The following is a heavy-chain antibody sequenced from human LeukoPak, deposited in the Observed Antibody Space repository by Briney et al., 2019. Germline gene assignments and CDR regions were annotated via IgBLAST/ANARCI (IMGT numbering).Heavy chain of an antibody. CDR3: ARGYYDFWSGYSPSYYYYYYMDV. V-gene: IGHV4-59*01. Sequence: SETLSLTCTASGGSISSYYWSWIRQPPGKGLEWIGYIYYSGSTNYNPSLKSRVTISVDTSKNQFSLKLSSVTAADTAVYYCARGYYDFWSGYSPSYYYYYYMDVWGKGTTVTVSS. CDR2: IYYSGST. CDR1: GGSISSYY. D-gene: IGHD3-3*01. J-gene: IGHJ6*03.